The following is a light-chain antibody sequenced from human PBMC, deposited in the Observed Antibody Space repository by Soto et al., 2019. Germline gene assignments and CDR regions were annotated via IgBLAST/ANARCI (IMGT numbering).Light chain of an antibody. CDR3: QQSYSLPHT. CDR2: AAS. Sequence: DIQMTQSPSSLSASVGGRVTIPCRASQSISSYLNWYQQKPGKAPKLLIYAASSLQSGVPSRFSGSGSGTDFTLTITSLQPEDFATYYCQQSYSLPHTFGQGTKVEI. V-gene: IGKV1-39*01. CDR1: QSISSY. J-gene: IGKJ1*01.